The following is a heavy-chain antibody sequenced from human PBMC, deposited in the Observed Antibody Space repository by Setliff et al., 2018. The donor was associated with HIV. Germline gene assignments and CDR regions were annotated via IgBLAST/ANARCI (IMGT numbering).Heavy chain of an antibody. V-gene: IGHV1-2*02. J-gene: IGHJ6*03. D-gene: IGHD3-22*01. CDR2: INPNSGGT. Sequence: ASVKVSCKASGYTFTGYYMHWVRQAPGQGLEWMGWINPNSGGTNYAQKFQGRITMTRDTSISTAYMELSRLRSDDTAVYYCARGADYYDSSGYRGGGLYYMDVWGKGTTVTVSS. CDR1: GYTFTGYY. CDR3: ARGADYYDSSGYRGGGLYYMDV.